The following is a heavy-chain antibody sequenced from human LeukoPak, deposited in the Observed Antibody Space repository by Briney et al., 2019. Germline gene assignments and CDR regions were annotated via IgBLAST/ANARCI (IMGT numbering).Heavy chain of an antibody. D-gene: IGHD2/OR15-2a*01. J-gene: IGHJ4*02. CDR2: INHDGIHT. V-gene: IGHV3-7*01. CDR3: AKYLSRAFDY. Sequence: GGSLRLSFVPSGFTFSNNWMAWVRQAPGKGPELVAHINHDGIHTGYVDSVKGRFTISRDNSKNSLYLQLNSLRAEDTAMYYCAKYLSRAFDYWGQGSLITVSS. CDR1: GFTFSNNW.